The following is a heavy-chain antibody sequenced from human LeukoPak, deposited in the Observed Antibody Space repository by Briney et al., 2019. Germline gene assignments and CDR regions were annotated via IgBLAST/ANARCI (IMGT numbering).Heavy chain of an antibody. J-gene: IGHJ4*02. CDR3: AKWKYSSSGLDDY. D-gene: IGHD6-6*01. CDR1: GFTFSDYS. Sequence: GGSLRLSCAASGFTFSDYSMNWVRQAPGKGLEWVSYISSGGSTIYYADSVKGRFTISRDNSKNTLYVQMNSLGAEDTAVYYCAKWKYSSSGLDDYWGQGTLVTVSS. V-gene: IGHV3-48*01. CDR2: ISSGGSTI.